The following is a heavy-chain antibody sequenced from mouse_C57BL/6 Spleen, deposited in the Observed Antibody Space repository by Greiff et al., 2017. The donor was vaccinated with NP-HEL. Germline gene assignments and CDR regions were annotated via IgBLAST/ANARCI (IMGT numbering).Heavy chain of an antibody. CDR2: IYPGDGDT. Sequence: QVQLKESGPELVKPGASVKISCKASGYAFSSSWMNWVKQRPGKGLEWIGRIYPGDGDTNYNGKFKGKATLTADKSSSTAYMQLSSLTSDDSAVYFCARSGGYDYDGNYYAMDYWGQGTSVTVSS. V-gene: IGHV1-82*01. CDR1: GYAFSSSW. J-gene: IGHJ4*01. CDR3: ARSGGYDYDGNYYAMDY. D-gene: IGHD2-4*01.